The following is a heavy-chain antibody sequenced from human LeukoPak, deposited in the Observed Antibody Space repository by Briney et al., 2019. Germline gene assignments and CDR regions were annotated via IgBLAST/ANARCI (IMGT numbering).Heavy chain of an antibody. V-gene: IGHV4-59*08. CDR1: GGSISSYY. CDR2: IYYSGST. Sequence: SETLSLTCTVSGGSISSYYWSWIRQPPGKGLEWIGYIYYSGSTNYNPSLKSRVTISVDTSKNQFSLKLSSVTAADTAVYYGARHASSWKEESAFHIWGQGTMVTVSS. CDR3: ARHASSWKEESAFHI. D-gene: IGHD6-13*01. J-gene: IGHJ3*02.